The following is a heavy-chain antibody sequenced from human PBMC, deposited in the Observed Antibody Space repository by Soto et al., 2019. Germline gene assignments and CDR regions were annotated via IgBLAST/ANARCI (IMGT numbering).Heavy chain of an antibody. J-gene: IGHJ4*02. D-gene: IGHD4-17*01. CDR2: ISGYNANT. Sequence: QVQLVQSGAEVKKPGASVKVACKASGYTFTNYGINWVRQAPGQGLEWMGWISGYNANTNYAQKLQGRVTMTTDTSTTTAYMEVRSLRSDDTAVYYCARSDYGHSDYWGQGTLVTVSS. CDR3: ARSDYGHSDY. V-gene: IGHV1-18*01. CDR1: GYTFTNYG.